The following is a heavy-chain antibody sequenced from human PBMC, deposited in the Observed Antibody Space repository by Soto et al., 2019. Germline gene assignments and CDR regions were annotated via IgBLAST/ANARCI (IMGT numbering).Heavy chain of an antibody. Sequence: PGGSLRLSCAASGFSFSSYSMNWVRQAPGKGLEWVSSISSSSSYIYYADSVKGRFTISRDNAKNSLYLQMNSLRAEDTAVYYCARGYSSGLRTDAFDIWGQGTMVTV. D-gene: IGHD6-19*01. CDR3: ARGYSSGLRTDAFDI. CDR1: GFSFSSYS. V-gene: IGHV3-21*01. J-gene: IGHJ3*02. CDR2: ISSSSSYI.